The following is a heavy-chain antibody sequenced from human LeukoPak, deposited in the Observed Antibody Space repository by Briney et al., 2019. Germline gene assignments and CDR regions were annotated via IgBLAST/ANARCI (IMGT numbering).Heavy chain of an antibody. V-gene: IGHV4-4*07. CDR3: ARTGGPTYSSSWFF. CDR2: IYTSGST. CDR1: GGSISSYY. D-gene: IGHD6-13*01. J-gene: IGHJ3*01. Sequence: PSETLSLTCTVSGGSISSYYWSWIRQPAGKGLEWIGRIYTSGSTSYNPSLKSRVTISVDTSKNQFSLKLSSVTAADTAVYYCARTGGPTYSSSWFFWGQGTVVTVSS.